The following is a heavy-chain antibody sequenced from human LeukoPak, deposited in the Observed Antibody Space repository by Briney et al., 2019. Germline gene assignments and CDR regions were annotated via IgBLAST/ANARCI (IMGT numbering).Heavy chain of an antibody. CDR2: ISSSSSTI. CDR1: GFTFSSYS. D-gene: IGHD1-26*01. V-gene: IGHV3-48*04. J-gene: IGHJ4*02. CDR3: AREVEDPHFDY. Sequence: GGSLRLSCAASGFTFSSYSMNWVRQAPGKGLEWVSYISSSSSTIYYADSVKGRFTISRDNAKNSLYLQMNSLRAEDTAVYYCAREVEDPHFDYWGQGTLVTVSS.